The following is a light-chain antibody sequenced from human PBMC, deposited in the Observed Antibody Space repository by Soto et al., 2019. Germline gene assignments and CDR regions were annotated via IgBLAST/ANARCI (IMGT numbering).Light chain of an antibody. V-gene: IGLV2-14*01. CDR3: SSYTSTSTPLI. CDR2: EVT. Sequence: QSALTQPPSASGSPGQSVTISCTATSGDLGDYDYVSWYQQHPGKAPKLLIYEVTSRPSGVSHRFSGSKSGNTASLSISGLQLEDDADYYCSSYTSTSTPLIFGGGTKVTVL. J-gene: IGLJ2*01. CDR1: SGDLGDYDY.